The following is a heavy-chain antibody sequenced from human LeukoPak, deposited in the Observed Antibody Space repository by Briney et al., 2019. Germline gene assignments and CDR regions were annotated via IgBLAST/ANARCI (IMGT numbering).Heavy chain of an antibody. CDR1: GGSFSGSY. CDR3: TRSPPPGATAYGVVDF. V-gene: IGHV4-34*01. CDR2: INHSEGT. J-gene: IGHJ4*02. Sequence: SETLSLTCAVYGGSFSGSYWNWIRQPPGKGLEWIGEINHSEGTNYNPSLKSRVTISIDTSKNQFSLKLRSVTAADTAVYYCTRSPPPGATAYGVVDFWGQGTLVTVSS. D-gene: IGHD3-16*01.